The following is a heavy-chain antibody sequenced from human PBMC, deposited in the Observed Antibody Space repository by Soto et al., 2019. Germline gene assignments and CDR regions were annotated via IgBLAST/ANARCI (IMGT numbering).Heavy chain of an antibody. V-gene: IGHV1-69*01. CDR3: AIRMGSIALAGENLFDAFDI. J-gene: IGHJ3*02. Sequence: SVKVSCAAAGGSFISYAIIWVRQAPGQGLEWMGGIIPIFGTANYAQKFQCRVTITADESTSTAYMELSSLRSEDTAVYYCAIRMGSIALAGENLFDAFDIWGQGTMVTVSS. D-gene: IGHD6-19*01. CDR1: GGSFISYA. CDR2: IIPIFGTA.